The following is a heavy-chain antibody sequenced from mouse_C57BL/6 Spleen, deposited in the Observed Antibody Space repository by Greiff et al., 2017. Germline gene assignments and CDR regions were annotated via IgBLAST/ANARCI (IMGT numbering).Heavy chain of an antibody. CDR1: GYTFTDYN. Sequence: EVQLVESGPELVKPGASVKIPCKASGYTFTDYNMDWVQQSHGKSLEWIGDINPNNGGTIYIQKFKGKATLTVDESSSTVYMELRSLTSEDTAVYYGARVGALCYPFAYWGQGTLVTVSA. D-gene: IGHD2-3*01. V-gene: IGHV1-18*01. CDR2: INPNNGGT. CDR3: ARVGALCYPFAY. J-gene: IGHJ3*01.